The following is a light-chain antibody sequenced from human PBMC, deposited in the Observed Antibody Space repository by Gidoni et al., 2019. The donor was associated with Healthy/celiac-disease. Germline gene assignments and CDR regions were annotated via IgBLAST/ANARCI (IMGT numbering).Light chain of an antibody. CDR2: EVS. CDR1: SSDVGGYNY. CDR3: SSYTSSSTVV. Sequence: QPALTQPASVSGSPGQSITISCTGTSSDVGGYNYVSCYQQHPGKAPKLMIYEVSNRHSGVSNRFSGSKSGNTASLTISGLQAEDEADYYCSSYTSSSTVVFGGGTKLTVL. J-gene: IGLJ2*01. V-gene: IGLV2-14*01.